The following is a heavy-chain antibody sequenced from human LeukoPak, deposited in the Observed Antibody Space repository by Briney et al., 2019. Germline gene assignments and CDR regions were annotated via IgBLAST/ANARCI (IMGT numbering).Heavy chain of an antibody. CDR2: IYYSGST. J-gene: IGHJ4*02. CDR1: GGSISSYY. CDR3: ARYAPGQWLVDY. Sequence: PSETLSLTCTVSGGSISSYYWSWIRQPPGKGLEWVGYIYYSGSTNYNPSLKSRVTISVATSKNQFSLKLSSVTAADTAVYYCARYAPGQWLVDYWGQGTLVTVSS. D-gene: IGHD6-19*01. V-gene: IGHV4-59*01.